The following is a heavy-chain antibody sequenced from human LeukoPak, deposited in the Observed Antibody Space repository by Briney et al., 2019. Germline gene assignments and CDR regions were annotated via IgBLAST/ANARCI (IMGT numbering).Heavy chain of an antibody. CDR1: GFTSSIYA. J-gene: IGHJ1*01. V-gene: IGHV3-23*01. Sequence: GGSLRLSCAASGFTSSIYAMSWVRQAPGKGLEWVSGISDSGDSTYYADSVKGRFTISRDNSKNMLYLQMNSLRAEDTAVYYCAKQVYYGSGSLHYFQHWGQGTLVTVSS. D-gene: IGHD3-10*01. CDR2: ISDSGDST. CDR3: AKQVYYGSGSLHYFQH.